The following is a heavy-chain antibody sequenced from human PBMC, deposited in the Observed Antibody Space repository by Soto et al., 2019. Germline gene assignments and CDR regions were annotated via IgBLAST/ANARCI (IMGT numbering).Heavy chain of an antibody. J-gene: IGHJ4*02. CDR2: ISGSGGST. V-gene: IGHV3-23*01. CDR1: GFTFSSYA. D-gene: IGHD2-15*01. Sequence: GGSLRLSCAASGFTFSSYAMSWVRQAPGKGLEWVSAISGSGGSTYYADSVKGRFTISRDNSKNTLYLQMNSLRAEDTAVYYCAKDRGRCSGDSCYLYYFDYWVQGTLVTVSS. CDR3: AKDRGRCSGDSCYLYYFDY.